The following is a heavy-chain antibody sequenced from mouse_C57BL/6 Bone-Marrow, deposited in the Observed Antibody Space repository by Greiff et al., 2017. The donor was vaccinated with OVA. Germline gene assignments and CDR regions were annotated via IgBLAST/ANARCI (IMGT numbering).Heavy chain of an antibody. CDR1: GFTFSDYG. CDR3: ARENGYYGYFDV. CDR2: ISSGSSTI. Sequence: EVKVVESGGGLVKPGGSLKLSCAASGFTFSDYGMHWVRQAPEKGLEWVAYISSGSSTIYYADTVKGRFTISRDNAKNTLFLQMTSLRSEDTAMYYCARENGYYGYFDVWGTGTTVTVSS. D-gene: IGHD2-2*01. V-gene: IGHV5-17*01. J-gene: IGHJ1*03.